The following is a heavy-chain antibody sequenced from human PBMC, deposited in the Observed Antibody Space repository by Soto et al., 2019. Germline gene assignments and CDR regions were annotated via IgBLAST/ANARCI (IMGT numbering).Heavy chain of an antibody. CDR2: IYYSGST. CDR3: ARCIVATEGGWFDP. V-gene: IGHV4-31*03. Sequence: QVQLQESGPGLVKPSQTLSLTCTVSGGSISSGGYYCSWIRQHPGKGLEWIGYIYYSGSTYYNPSLKSRVTISVDTSKNQFSLKLSSVTAADTAVYYCARCIVATEGGWFDPWGQGTLVTVSS. J-gene: IGHJ5*02. CDR1: GGSISSGGYY. D-gene: IGHD5-12*01.